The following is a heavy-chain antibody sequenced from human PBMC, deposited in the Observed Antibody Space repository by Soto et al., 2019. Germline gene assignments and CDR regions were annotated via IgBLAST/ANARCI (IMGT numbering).Heavy chain of an antibody. CDR1: GFTFSSYA. J-gene: IGHJ4*02. CDR3: AKDHSRSYSSGWYVWVT. CDR2: ISGSGGST. D-gene: IGHD6-19*01. V-gene: IGHV3-23*01. Sequence: PGGSLRLSCAASGFTFSSYAMSWVRQAPGKGLEWVSAISGSGGSTYYADSVKGRFTISRDNSKNTLYLQMNSLRAEDTAVYYCAKDHSRSYSSGWYVWVTGGQGTLVTVSS.